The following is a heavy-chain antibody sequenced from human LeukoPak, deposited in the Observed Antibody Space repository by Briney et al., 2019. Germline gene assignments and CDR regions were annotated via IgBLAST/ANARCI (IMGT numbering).Heavy chain of an antibody. D-gene: IGHD6-6*01. CDR3: AGWVAARLDAFDI. J-gene: IGHJ3*02. CDR1: GFTFSDYY. V-gene: IGHV3-11*04. Sequence: PGGSLRLSCAASGFTFSDYYMSWIRQAPGKGLEWVSYISSSGSTIYYADSVKGRFTISRDNAKNSLYLQMNSLRAEDTAMYYCAGWVAARLDAFDIWGQGTMVTVSS. CDR2: ISSSGSTI.